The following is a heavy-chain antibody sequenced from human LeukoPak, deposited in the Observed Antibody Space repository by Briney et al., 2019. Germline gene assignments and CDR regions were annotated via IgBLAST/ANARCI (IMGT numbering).Heavy chain of an antibody. CDR2: ISSSSSYI. D-gene: IGHD4-17*01. CDR3: AREDFGDYVFGY. J-gene: IGHJ4*02. Sequence: GSLRLSCAASGFTFSSYSMNWVRQAPGKGLEWVSSISSSSSYIYYADSVKGRFTISRDNAKNSLYLQMNSLRAEDTAVYYCAREDFGDYVFGYWGQGTLVTVSS. V-gene: IGHV3-21*01. CDR1: GFTFSSYS.